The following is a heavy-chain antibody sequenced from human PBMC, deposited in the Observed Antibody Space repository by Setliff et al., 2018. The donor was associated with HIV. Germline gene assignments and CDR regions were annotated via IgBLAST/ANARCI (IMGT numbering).Heavy chain of an antibody. J-gene: IGHJ6*02. CDR1: GFTFDDYA. D-gene: IGHD6-13*01. Sequence: AASGFTFDDYAMYWVRLLPGKGLEWVSGISWNSETIGYADSVKGRFTISRDNAKNSLYLQMSSLRVEDTALYYCTKARAVGEFYSYSMDVWGQGTTVTVSS. CDR2: ISWNSETI. V-gene: IGHV3-9*01. CDR3: TKARAVGEFYSYSMDV.